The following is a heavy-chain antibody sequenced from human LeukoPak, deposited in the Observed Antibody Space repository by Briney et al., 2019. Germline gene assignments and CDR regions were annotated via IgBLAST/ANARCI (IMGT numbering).Heavy chain of an antibody. V-gene: IGHV3-23*01. J-gene: IGHJ4*02. D-gene: IGHD6-13*01. CDR3: AKVGGVIAAAGNFDY. CDR2: IRGSGGST. CDR1: GFTFSSYA. Sequence: GGSLRLSCAASGFTFSSYAMSWVRQAPGKGLEWVSAIRGSGGSTYYADSVKGRFTISRDNSKNTLYLQINSLRAEDTAVYYCAKVGGVIAAAGNFDYWGQGTLVTVSS.